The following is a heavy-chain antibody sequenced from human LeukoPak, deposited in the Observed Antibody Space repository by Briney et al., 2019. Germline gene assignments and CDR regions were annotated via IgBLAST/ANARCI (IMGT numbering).Heavy chain of an antibody. Sequence: GGSLRLSCAASVFTLSHYYMTWIRQAPGKGLEWLSCISSSGDTIYYTDSVKGRFTVSRHNAEKSLNLQMNSLRAEDTAMYYCARQGSEIDYWGQGTLVTVSS. V-gene: IGHV3-11*01. CDR1: VFTLSHYY. J-gene: IGHJ4*02. CDR2: ISSSGDTI. CDR3: ARQGSEIDY.